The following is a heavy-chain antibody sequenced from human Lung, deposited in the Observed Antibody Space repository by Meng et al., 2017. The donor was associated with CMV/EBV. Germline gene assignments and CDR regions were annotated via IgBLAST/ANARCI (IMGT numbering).Heavy chain of an antibody. CDR3: ARIFPSDYYKYDLDV. Sequence: LRLSXSVSGASITYNTYFWDWLRQPPGKGLEWIGSISYGGSTLYNSSLKSRVSISLDASESQVTLRLNSVTAADTAVYYCARIFPSDYYKYDLDVWGQGTTVTVSS. CDR2: ISYGGST. D-gene: IGHD3-3*01. V-gene: IGHV4-39*06. CDR1: GASITYNTYF. J-gene: IGHJ6*03.